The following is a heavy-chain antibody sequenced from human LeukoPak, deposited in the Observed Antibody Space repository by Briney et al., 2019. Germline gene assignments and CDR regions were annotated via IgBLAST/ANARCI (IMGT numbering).Heavy chain of an antibody. CDR1: GFIFSSYW. D-gene: IGHD5-12*01. Sequence: PGGSLRLSCAASGFIFSSYWMHWARQAPGKGLVWVSRINSDGSSTNYADSVKGRFTISRDNAKNTLCLQMNSLRAEDTAVYYCFAASNSGSWDWGRGTLVTVSS. V-gene: IGHV3-74*01. CDR2: INSDGSST. CDR3: FAASNSGSWD. J-gene: IGHJ4*02.